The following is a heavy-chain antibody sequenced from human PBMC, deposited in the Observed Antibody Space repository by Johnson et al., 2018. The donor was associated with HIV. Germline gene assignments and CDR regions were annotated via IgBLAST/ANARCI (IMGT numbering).Heavy chain of an antibody. Sequence: VQLVESGGGLVQPGGSLTLSCAASGFTVSSNYMSWVRQAPGKGLEWVSVIYSGGSTYYADSVKGRFTISRDNAKNSLYLQMNSLRAEDTAVYYCARDTDISSWYTGPDAFDIWGQGTMVTVSS. J-gene: IGHJ3*02. D-gene: IGHD6-13*01. CDR2: IYSGGST. CDR1: GFTVSSNY. V-gene: IGHV3-66*01. CDR3: ARDTDISSWYTGPDAFDI.